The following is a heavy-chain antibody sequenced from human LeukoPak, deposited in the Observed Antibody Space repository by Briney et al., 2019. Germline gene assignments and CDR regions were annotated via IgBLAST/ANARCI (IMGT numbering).Heavy chain of an antibody. CDR3: ARVQATVTMFYIDY. D-gene: IGHD4-17*01. J-gene: IGHJ4*02. V-gene: IGHV3-48*03. Sequence: GGSLRLSCAASGFTFSSYEMNWVRQAPGKGLEWVSYISSSGSTRYYADSVKGRFTISRDNAKNSLYLQMNSLRAEDTAVYYCARVQATVTMFYIDYWGQGTLVTVSP. CDR1: GFTFSSYE. CDR2: ISSSGSTR.